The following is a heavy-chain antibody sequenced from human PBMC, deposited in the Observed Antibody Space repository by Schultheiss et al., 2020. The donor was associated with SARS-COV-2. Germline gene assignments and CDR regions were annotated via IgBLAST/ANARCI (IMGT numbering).Heavy chain of an antibody. CDR1: GFTFSSYA. V-gene: IGHV3-30-3*01. CDR2: ISYDGSNK. D-gene: IGHD3-22*01. CDR3: ASVTYDSSGYYIFDY. J-gene: IGHJ4*02. Sequence: GGSLRLSCAASGFTFSSYAMHWVRQAPGKGLEWVAVISYDGSNKYYADSVKGRFTISRDNSKNTLYLQMNSLRAEDTAVYYCASVTYDSSGYYIFDYWGQGTLVTVSS.